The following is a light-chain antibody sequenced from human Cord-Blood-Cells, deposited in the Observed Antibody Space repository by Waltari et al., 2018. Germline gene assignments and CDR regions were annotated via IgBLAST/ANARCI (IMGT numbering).Light chain of an antibody. CDR1: SSDVGCYNY. CDR2: DVS. CDR3: SSYTSSSTLV. Sequence: QSALTQPASVSGSPGQSITISCTGTSSDVGCYNYVSWYQQHPGKAPKLMIYDVSNRPSGVSNRFSDSKSGNTASLTISGLQAEDEADYYCSSYTSSSTLVFGTGTKVTVL. V-gene: IGLV2-14*01. J-gene: IGLJ1*01.